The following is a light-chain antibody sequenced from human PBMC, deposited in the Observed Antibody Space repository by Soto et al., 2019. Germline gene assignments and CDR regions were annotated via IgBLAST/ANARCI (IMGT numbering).Light chain of an antibody. Sequence: QSLLTQPPSASETPGQTVSISCSGSNSNIASNTVNWYQHLPGTAPKLLIYYNNQRPSGVPDRFSGSKSGTSASLAISGLQSEDESDYYCAAWDDTLKSYVVGNGTKVTVL. CDR1: NSNIASNT. V-gene: IGLV1-44*01. CDR2: YNN. CDR3: AAWDDTLKSYV. J-gene: IGLJ1*01.